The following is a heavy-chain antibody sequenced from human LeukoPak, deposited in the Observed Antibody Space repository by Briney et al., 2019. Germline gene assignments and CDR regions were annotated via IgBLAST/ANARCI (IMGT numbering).Heavy chain of an antibody. CDR1: GFTFSSYA. CDR2: ISTNGGST. J-gene: IGHJ4*02. Sequence: GGSLRLSCAASGFTFSSYAMHWVRQAPGKGLEYVSAISTNGGSTYYANSVKGRFTISRDNSKNTLYLQMNSLRAEDTAVYYCAKDLRGYSYGPLGYFDYWGQGTLVTVSS. V-gene: IGHV3-64*01. D-gene: IGHD5-18*01. CDR3: AKDLRGYSYGPLGYFDY.